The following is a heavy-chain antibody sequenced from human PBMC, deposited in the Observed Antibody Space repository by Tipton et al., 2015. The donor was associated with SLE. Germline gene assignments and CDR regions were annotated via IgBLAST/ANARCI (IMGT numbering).Heavy chain of an antibody. J-gene: IGHJ6*03. Sequence: LRLSCTVSGGSITNTNYYWSWIRQPAGKELEWIGHTFTSGATNYNPSLKSRVTMLVDTSKNQFSLKLDSVTAADTAVYYCARGASHTHYYFYFMDVWGKGTTVTVSS. CDR1: GGSITNTNYY. CDR3: ARGASHTHYYFYFMDV. CDR2: TFTSGAT. V-gene: IGHV4-61*09.